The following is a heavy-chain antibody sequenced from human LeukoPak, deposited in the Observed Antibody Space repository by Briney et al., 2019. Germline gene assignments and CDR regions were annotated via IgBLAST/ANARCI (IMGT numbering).Heavy chain of an antibody. CDR3: AKWGDYDILTGYYDPDY. D-gene: IGHD3-9*01. V-gene: IGHV3-23*01. Sequence: PGGSLRLSCAASGFIVSNYAMYWVRQAPGKGLEWVSAISGRDDSTYYADSVKGRFTISRDTSKNTLFLQVNSLRAEDTAVYYCAKWGDYDILTGYYDPDYWGQGTLVTVSS. CDR1: GFIVSNYA. CDR2: ISGRDDST. J-gene: IGHJ4*02.